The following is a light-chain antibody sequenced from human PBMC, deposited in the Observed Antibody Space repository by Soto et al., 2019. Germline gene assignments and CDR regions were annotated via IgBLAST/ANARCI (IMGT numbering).Light chain of an antibody. CDR2: LNSDGSH. J-gene: IGLJ2*01. Sequence: QLVLTQSTSASASMGASVKLTCTLSSGHSSYAIAWHQQQPEKGPRYLMKLNSDGSHFKGDGIPDRFSGSSSGAERYLTISSLQSEDEADYYCQTWGTGIRVVFGGGTKLTV. V-gene: IGLV4-69*01. CDR1: SGHSSYA. CDR3: QTWGTGIRVV.